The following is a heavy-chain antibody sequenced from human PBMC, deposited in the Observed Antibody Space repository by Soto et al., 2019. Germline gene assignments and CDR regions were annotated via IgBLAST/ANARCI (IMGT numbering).Heavy chain of an antibody. CDR3: ARERYQVISDGMDV. D-gene: IGHD2-2*01. V-gene: IGHV1-2*02. J-gene: IGHJ6*02. CDR2: INPENGGT. CDR1: GYTFTGYY. Sequence: QVQLVQSGADVKKPGASVRVSCKASGYTFTGYYVHWVREAPGQGLEWMGWINPENGGTSYAQKFQGRVTLSRDTSINTAYLELSRLRFDAAAVYFCARERYQVISDGMDVWGQGTTVTVSS.